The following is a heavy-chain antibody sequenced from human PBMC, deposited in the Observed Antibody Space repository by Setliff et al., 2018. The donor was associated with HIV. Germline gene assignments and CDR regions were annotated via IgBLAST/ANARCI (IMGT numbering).Heavy chain of an antibody. V-gene: IGHV1-2*02. CDR2: INPNSGGT. CDR1: GYSFAAYY. J-gene: IGHJ4*02. D-gene: IGHD3-22*01. Sequence: ASVKVSCKAAGYSFAAYYIHWVRQAPGQGLEWMGWINPNSGGTNYAQKFQGRVTLTRDTSISTANMELSGLRSDDTAVYYCARDRIPSKWLLESDYWGQGTLVTVSS. CDR3: ARDRIPSKWLLESDY.